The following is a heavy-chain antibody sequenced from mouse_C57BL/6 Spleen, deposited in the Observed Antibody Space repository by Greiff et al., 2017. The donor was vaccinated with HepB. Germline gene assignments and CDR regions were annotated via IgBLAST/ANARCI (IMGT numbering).Heavy chain of an antibody. CDR3: ARPFITTVGAPFDY. Sequence: EVMLVESGGGLVKPGGSLKLSCAASGFTFSSYAMSWVRQTPEKRLEWVATISDGGSYTYYPDNVKGRFTISRDNAKNNLYLQMSHLKSEDTAMYYCARPFITTVGAPFDYWGQGTTLTVSS. CDR2: ISDGGSYT. J-gene: IGHJ2*01. D-gene: IGHD1-1*01. CDR1: GFTFSSYA. V-gene: IGHV5-4*03.